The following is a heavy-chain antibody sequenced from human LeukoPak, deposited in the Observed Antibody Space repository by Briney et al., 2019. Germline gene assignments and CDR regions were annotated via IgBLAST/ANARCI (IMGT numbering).Heavy chain of an antibody. Sequence: ASVTVSFKASGYTFTSYYMHWVRQAPGQGLEWMGIINPSGGSTSYAQKFQGRVTMTRDTSTSTVYMELSSLRSEDTAVYYCARVGIAAAGVFDYWGQGTLVTVSS. D-gene: IGHD6-13*01. J-gene: IGHJ4*02. CDR3: ARVGIAAAGVFDY. CDR2: INPSGGST. CDR1: GYTFTSYY. V-gene: IGHV1-46*01.